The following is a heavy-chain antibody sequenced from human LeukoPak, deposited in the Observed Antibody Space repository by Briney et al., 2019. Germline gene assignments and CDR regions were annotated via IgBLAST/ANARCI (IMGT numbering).Heavy chain of an antibody. V-gene: IGHV1-69*13. D-gene: IGHD6-19*01. CDR3: ARQMSSGWYGQSGMDV. J-gene: IGHJ6*02. Sequence: GASVKVSCKASGGTFSSYAISWVRQAPGQGLEWMGGIIPIFGTANYAQKFQGRVTITADESTSTAYMELSSLRSEDTAVYYCARQMSSGWYGQSGMDVWGQGTTVTVSS. CDR2: IIPIFGTA. CDR1: GGTFSSYA.